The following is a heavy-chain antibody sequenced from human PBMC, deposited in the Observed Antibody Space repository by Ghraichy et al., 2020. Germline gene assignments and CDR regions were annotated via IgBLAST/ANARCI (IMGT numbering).Heavy chain of an antibody. CDR3: ARAMSYSSGWSYYYYYGMDV. D-gene: IGHD6-19*01. Sequence: GGSLRLSCAASGFTFSSYWMSWVRQAPGKGLEWVANIKQDGSEKYYVDSVKGRFTISRDNAKNSLYLQMNSLRAEDTAVYYCARAMSYSSGWSYYYYYGMDVWGQGTTVTVSS. J-gene: IGHJ6*02. V-gene: IGHV3-7*01. CDR1: GFTFSSYW. CDR2: IKQDGSEK.